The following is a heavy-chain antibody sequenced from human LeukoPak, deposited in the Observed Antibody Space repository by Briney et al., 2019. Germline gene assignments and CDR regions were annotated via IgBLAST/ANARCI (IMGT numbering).Heavy chain of an antibody. Sequence: SVKVSCKASGGTFSSYAISWVRQAPGQGLEWMGGIIPIFGTANYAQKFQGRVTITADESTSTAYMELSSLRSEDTAVYYCARGLSFGYGDYSDYWGQGTLVTVSS. CDR3: ARGLSFGYGDYSDY. D-gene: IGHD4-17*01. V-gene: IGHV1-69*13. J-gene: IGHJ4*02. CDR2: IIPIFGTA. CDR1: GGTFSSYA.